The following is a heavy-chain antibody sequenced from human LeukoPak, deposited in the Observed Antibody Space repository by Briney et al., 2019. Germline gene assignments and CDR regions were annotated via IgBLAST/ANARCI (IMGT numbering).Heavy chain of an antibody. J-gene: IGHJ4*02. CDR3: ARFSPRAMGNYLDF. D-gene: IGHD7-27*01. CDR2: IYYSGTT. Sequence: SETLSLTCTVSGGSISSSSYFWGWLRQPPGKGLECIGSIYYSGTTYYNPSLKSRVILSLDKSANQFSLNLSSVTAADTAVYYCARFSPRAMGNYLDFWGQGTLVTVSS. CDR1: GGSISSSSYF. V-gene: IGHV4-39*07.